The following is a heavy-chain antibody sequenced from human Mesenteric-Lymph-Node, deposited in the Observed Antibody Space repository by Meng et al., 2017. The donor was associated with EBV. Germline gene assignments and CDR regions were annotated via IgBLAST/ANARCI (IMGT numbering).Heavy chain of an antibody. Sequence: QGQLQESGPGLGKPSQTLPLTGAVSSGSISSSNWGSWVRQSPGKGLEWIGEIYHGGSTNYNPSLKSRVTMSVDKSQNQFSLKLTSVTAADRAIYYCARGEIVRGEWYFDLWGRGTLVTVSS. CDR2: IYHGGST. J-gene: IGHJ2*01. CDR1: SGSISSSNW. CDR3: ARGEIVRGEWYFDL. D-gene: IGHD1-26*01. V-gene: IGHV4-4*02.